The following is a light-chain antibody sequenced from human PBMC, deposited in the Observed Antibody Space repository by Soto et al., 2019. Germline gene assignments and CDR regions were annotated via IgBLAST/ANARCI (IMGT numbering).Light chain of an antibody. CDR3: HQYERSLGLT. Sequence: DIVWTQAPGTLSLSPGERATLSCRARQSGSSSYLAWYQQTPGQAPRLIIYSAFSRATAIPDRLSGSGSGTDFPLTISRLEPEDFAMYYCHQYERSLGLTFGGGTKVPIK. V-gene: IGKV3-20*01. CDR2: SAF. J-gene: IGKJ4*01. CDR1: QSGSSSY.